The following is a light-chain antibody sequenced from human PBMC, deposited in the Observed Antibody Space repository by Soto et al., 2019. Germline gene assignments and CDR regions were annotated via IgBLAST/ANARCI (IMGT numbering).Light chain of an antibody. CDR1: GLGDKY. CDR2: QDT. CDR3: QAWDSSTAV. J-gene: IGLJ3*02. V-gene: IGLV3-1*01. Sequence: SYELTQPPSVSVSPGQTANITCSGDGLGDKYASWYQQKPGQSPVLVIYQDTKRPSGIPERFSGSNSGNTATLTISGTQAMDEADYYCQAWDSSTAVFGGGTKLTVL.